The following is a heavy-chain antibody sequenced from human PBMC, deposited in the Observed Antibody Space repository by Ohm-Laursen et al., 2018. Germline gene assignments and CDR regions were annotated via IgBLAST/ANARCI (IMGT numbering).Heavy chain of an antibody. V-gene: IGHV3-7*01. J-gene: IGHJ2*01. CDR3: GTPPIWLPWHFDL. CDR2: IKQDGSEK. D-gene: IGHD5-18*01. CDR1: GFTFSSYW. Sequence: SLRLSCAASGFTFSSYWMSWVCQAPGKGLEWGANIKQDGSEKYYVDSVKGRFTISRDNAKKSFYLQMNSRRVEGTAVYYCGTPPIWLPWHFDLWGRGTLVTVSS.